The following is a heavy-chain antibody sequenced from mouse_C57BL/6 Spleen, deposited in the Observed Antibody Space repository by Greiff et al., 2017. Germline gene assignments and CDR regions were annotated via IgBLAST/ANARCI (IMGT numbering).Heavy chain of an antibody. V-gene: IGHV5-16*01. CDR2: INYDGSST. CDR1: GFTFSDYY. CDR3: ARAPYYSNYEGYFDV. Sequence: EVQRVESEGGLVQPGSSMKLSCTASGFTFSDYYMAWVRQVPEKGLEWVANINYDGSSTYYLDSLKSRFIISRDNAKNILYLQMSSLKSEDTATYYCARAPYYSNYEGYFDVWGTGTTVTVSS. D-gene: IGHD2-5*01. J-gene: IGHJ1*03.